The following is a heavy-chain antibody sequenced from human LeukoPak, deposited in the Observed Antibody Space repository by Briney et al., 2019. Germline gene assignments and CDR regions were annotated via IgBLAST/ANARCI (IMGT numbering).Heavy chain of an antibody. CDR3: ARGDSSSRYPLNYYYYYYMDV. J-gene: IGHJ6*03. Sequence: GASVKVSCKASGYTFTSYGISWVRQAPGQGLEWMGWVSAYNGNTNYAQKLQGRVTMTTDTSTSTAYMELRSLRSDDTAVYYCARGDSSSRYPLNYYYYYYMDVWGKGTTVTVSS. CDR1: GYTFTSYG. V-gene: IGHV1-18*01. D-gene: IGHD6-13*01. CDR2: VSAYNGNT.